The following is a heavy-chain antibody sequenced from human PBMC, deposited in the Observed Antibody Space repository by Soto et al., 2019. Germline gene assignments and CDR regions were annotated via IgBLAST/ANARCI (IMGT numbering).Heavy chain of an antibody. CDR2: ISWNSGSI. D-gene: IGHD5-18*01. V-gene: IGHV3-9*01. Sequence: EVQLVESGGGLVQPGRSLRLSCAASGFTFDDYAMHWVRQAPGQGLEWVSGISWNSGSIGYADSVKGRFTISRDNAKNSLYLQMNSLRVEDTALYYCAKDNRYSYGREFDYWGQGTLVTVSS. CDR1: GFTFDDYA. J-gene: IGHJ4*02. CDR3: AKDNRYSYGREFDY.